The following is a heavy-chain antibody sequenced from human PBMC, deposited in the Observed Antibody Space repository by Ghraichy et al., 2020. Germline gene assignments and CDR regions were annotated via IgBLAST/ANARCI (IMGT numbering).Heavy chain of an antibody. D-gene: IGHD3-10*01. J-gene: IGHJ4*02. CDR3: ARVRVLLGGEGPDY. Sequence: GGSLRLSCAASGFTFSSYGMHWVRQAPGKGLEWVAVIWYDGSNKYYADSVKGRFTISRDNSKNTLYLQMNSLRAEDTAVYYCARVRVLLGGEGPDYWGQGTLVTVAS. CDR2: IWYDGSNK. CDR1: GFTFSSYG. V-gene: IGHV3-33*01.